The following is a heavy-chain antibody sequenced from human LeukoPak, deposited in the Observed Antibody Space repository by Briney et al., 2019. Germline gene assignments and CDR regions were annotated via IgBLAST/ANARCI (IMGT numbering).Heavy chain of an antibody. CDR1: GSPFTTYW. CDR2: IYPDDSDT. V-gene: IGHV5-51*01. Sequence: GESLKISCQASGSPFTTYWIGWVRQLPGKGLECMGIIYPDDSDTTYSPSFQGQVTISADKSFSTAYLQWSSLKASDTAIYYCARLGGDTYYFGSASYPNWYFDLWGRGTLVTVSS. D-gene: IGHD3-10*01. CDR3: ARLGGDTYYFGSASYPNWYFDL. J-gene: IGHJ2*01.